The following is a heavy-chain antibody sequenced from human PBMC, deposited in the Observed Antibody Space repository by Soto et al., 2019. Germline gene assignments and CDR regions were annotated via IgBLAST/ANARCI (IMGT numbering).Heavy chain of an antibody. CDR3: AHRVLRTVFGLVTTTAIYFDF. CDR1: GFSLTTSGVG. CDR2: IYWDDDK. V-gene: IGHV2-5*02. D-gene: IGHD3-3*01. J-gene: IGHJ4*02. Sequence: QITLKESGPTVVKPTETLTLTCTFSGFSLTTSGVGVGWVRHSPGKAPEGLALIYWDDDKRYSTSLKSRLTITKDTSKNQVVLTMANVDPADTATYYCAHRVLRTVFGLVTTTAIYFDFWGQGTPVVVSS.